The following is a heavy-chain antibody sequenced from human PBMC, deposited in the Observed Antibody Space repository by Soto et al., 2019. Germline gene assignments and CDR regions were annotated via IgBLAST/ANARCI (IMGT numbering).Heavy chain of an antibody. CDR2: ISYDGSNK. CDR3: ARDYSSYGPFDY. Sequence: GGSLRLSCAASGFTFSSYALHWVRQAPGKGLEWVAVISYDGSNKYYADSVKGRFTISRDNAKNSLYLQMNSLRAEDTAVYYCARDYSSYGPFDYWGQGTLVTVSS. D-gene: IGHD5-18*01. V-gene: IGHV3-30-3*01. J-gene: IGHJ4*02. CDR1: GFTFSSYA.